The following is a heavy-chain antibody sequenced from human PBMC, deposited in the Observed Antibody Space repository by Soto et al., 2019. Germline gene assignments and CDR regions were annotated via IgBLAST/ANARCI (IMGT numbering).Heavy chain of an antibody. Sequence: QIQLVQSGPEVQQPGASVKVSCKASGYSFTSYGISWVRQAPGQGLVWVGWISAYNGNTNYAQSLQGRVLMTTDTSPNAAYMERKSLRPDDTAVYYCARDPPITRSLRGTPVMHVWGQGITVSVPS. V-gene: IGHV1-18*04. J-gene: IGHJ6*02. D-gene: IGHD3-10*01. CDR2: ISAYNGNT. CDR1: GYSFTSYG. CDR3: ARDPPITRSLRGTPVMHV.